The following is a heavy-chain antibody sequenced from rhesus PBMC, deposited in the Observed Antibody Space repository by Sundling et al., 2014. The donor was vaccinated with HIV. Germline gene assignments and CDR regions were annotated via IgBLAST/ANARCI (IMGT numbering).Heavy chain of an antibody. CDR1: GLSISGGFG. V-gene: IGHV4-76*01. D-gene: IGHD3-34*01. J-gene: IGHJ4*01. CDR2: IYGSIGTT. Sequence: QLQLHESGPGLVKPSETLSLTCAVSGLSISGGFGWSWIRQPPGKGLEWIGHIYGSIGTTFYNPSLRRRVTISRDTSKNQFSLKLDSVTAADTAMYYCTRHTGVLATFDYWGQGVLVTVSS. CDR3: TRHTGVLATFDY.